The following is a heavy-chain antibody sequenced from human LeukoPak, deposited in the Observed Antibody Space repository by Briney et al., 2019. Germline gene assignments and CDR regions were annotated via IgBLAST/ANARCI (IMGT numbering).Heavy chain of an antibody. CDR2: ISSSSSYI. J-gene: IGHJ4*02. D-gene: IGHD2-2*01. Sequence: GSLRLSCAASGFTFSSYSMNWVRQAPGKGLEWVSSISSSSSYIYYADSVKGRFTISRDNAKNSLYLQMNSLRAEDTAVYYCAKWDRGTRVVPAAQVDYWGQGTLVTVSS. CDR1: GFTFSSYS. CDR3: AKWDRGTRVVPAAQVDY. V-gene: IGHV3-21*04.